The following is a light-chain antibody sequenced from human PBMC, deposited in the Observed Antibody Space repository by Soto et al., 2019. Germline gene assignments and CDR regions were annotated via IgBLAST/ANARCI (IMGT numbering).Light chain of an antibody. J-gene: IGKJ1*01. Sequence: DIQMTQSPSTLSGSVGDRVTITCRASQTISSWLAWYQQKPGKAPKLLIYKASTLKSGVPSRFSGSGSGTEFNITLSSLQPDDFATYYCQHYNSYSEAFGQGTKVELK. CDR2: KAS. V-gene: IGKV1-5*03. CDR3: QHYNSYSEA. CDR1: QTISSW.